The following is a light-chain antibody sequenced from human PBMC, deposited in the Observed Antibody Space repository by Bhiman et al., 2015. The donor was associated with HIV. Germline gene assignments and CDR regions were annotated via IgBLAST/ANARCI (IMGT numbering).Light chain of an antibody. Sequence: QSVLTQPPSVSGAPGQRVTISCTGSSSNIGAGYDVHWYQQLPGTAPKLLIFGHDNRPSGVPDRFSGSKSDTSASLAITGLQPEDEGDYYCSSLTSSITYVFGTGTNVTVL. J-gene: IGLJ1*01. V-gene: IGLV1-40*01. CDR1: SSNIGAGYD. CDR3: SSLTSSITYV. CDR2: GHD.